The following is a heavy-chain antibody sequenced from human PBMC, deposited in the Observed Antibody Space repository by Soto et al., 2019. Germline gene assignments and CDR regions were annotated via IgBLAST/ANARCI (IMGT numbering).Heavy chain of an antibody. CDR2: IFYSGNT. J-gene: IGHJ4*02. D-gene: IGHD5-12*01. V-gene: IGHV4-31*03. Sequence: SETLSLTCTVSGASINSGGYYWSWIRQHPGKGLEWIGYIFYSGNTYYNPSLKSRVTISVDTSKSHFSLRLSSVTAADTAVYYCARLRDGVLDYWGQGTLVTVSS. CDR1: GASINSGGYY. CDR3: ARLRDGVLDY.